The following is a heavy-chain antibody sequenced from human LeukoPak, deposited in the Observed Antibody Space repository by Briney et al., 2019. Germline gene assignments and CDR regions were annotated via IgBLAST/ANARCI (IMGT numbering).Heavy chain of an antibody. V-gene: IGHV4-39*01. CDR1: GDSIYNSDYY. J-gene: IGHJ4*02. CDR3: VRHGPVGWSGYYSTSFDY. Sequence: SETLSLTCTVSGDSIYNSDYYWGWVRLPPGQGLEWIGSIYYSGSTYYNPSLKSRVIISEDTSKNQFSLRLSSVTAADTAVYYCVRHGPVGWSGYYSTSFDYWGQGTLVTVSS. D-gene: IGHD3-3*01. CDR2: IYYSGST.